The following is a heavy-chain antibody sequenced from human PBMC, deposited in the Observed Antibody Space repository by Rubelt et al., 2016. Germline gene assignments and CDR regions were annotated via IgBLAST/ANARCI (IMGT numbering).Heavy chain of an antibody. V-gene: IGHV4-61*02. J-gene: IGHJ4*02. CDR3: ARATPIVVVPAAIYYFDY. Sequence: GSTNYNPSLKSRVTISVDTSKNQFSLKLSSVTAADTAVYYCARATPIVVVPAAIYYFDYWGQGTLVTVSS. CDR2: GST. D-gene: IGHD2-2*02.